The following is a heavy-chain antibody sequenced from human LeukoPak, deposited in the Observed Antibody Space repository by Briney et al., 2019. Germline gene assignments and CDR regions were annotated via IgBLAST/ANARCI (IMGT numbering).Heavy chain of an antibody. J-gene: IGHJ6*02. V-gene: IGHV4-34*01. Sequence: SETLSLTCAVYGGSFSGYYWTWIRQPPGKGLEWIGEINHGGRTNYNPSLKSRVTISVDTSKNQFSLKLSSVTAADTAVYYCARAGSNYDSSGYPTYYYYGMDVWGQGTTVTVSS. CDR2: INHGGRT. D-gene: IGHD3-22*01. CDR3: ARAGSNYDSSGYPTYYYYGMDV. CDR1: GGSFSGYY.